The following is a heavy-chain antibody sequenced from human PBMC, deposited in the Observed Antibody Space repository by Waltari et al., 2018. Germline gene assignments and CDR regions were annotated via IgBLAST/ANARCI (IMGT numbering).Heavy chain of an antibody. CDR1: GFTVSSNY. CDR3: ARAARGYCSSTSCQKLYYYYYGMDV. D-gene: IGHD2-2*01. J-gene: IGHJ6*02. V-gene: IGHV3-53*01. CDR2: IYSGGST. Sequence: EVQLVESGGGLIQPGGSLRLSCAASGFTVSSNYMSWVRQAPGKGLEWVSVIYSGGSTYYADSVKGRFTISRDNSKNTLYLQMNSLRAEDTAVYYCARAARGYCSSTSCQKLYYYYYGMDVWGQGTTVTVSS.